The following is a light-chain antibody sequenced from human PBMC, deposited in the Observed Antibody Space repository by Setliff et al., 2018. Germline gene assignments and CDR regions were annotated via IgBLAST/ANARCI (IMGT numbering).Light chain of an antibody. CDR2: DAS. J-gene: IGKJ4*01. CDR1: QGVGSY. Sequence: EIVLTQSPATLSLSPGERATFSCRASQGVGSYLAWYQQKPGQPPRLLIYDASNRATGIPARFSGSGSGTDFTLTISSLEPEDFAVYYCQQRYNWPLTFGGGTKVDIK. CDR3: QQRYNWPLT. V-gene: IGKV3-11*01.